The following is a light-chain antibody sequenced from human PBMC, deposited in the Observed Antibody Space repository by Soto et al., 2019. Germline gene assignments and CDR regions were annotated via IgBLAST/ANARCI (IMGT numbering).Light chain of an antibody. CDR1: QSVSSN. Sequence: EMVMTQSPATLSVSPGERATLSCRASQSVSSNLAWYQQKPGQAPRLLIYSASTSATGIPARFSGSGSGTEFTLTISSLQSEDFAVYYCQQYNNWPPMYTFGQGTKLEIK. CDR2: SAS. J-gene: IGKJ2*01. CDR3: QQYNNWPPMYT. V-gene: IGKV3-15*01.